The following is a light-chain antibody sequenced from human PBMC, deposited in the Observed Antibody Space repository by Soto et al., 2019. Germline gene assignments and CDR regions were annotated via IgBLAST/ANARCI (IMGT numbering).Light chain of an antibody. CDR3: QPRSHLPIT. CDR1: QTLSTR. CDR2: DAS. Sequence: DIQVTQYTPTLSASVGDRVTITCRASQTLSTRMAWYQQKPGKAPKLLIYDASSLESGVPSRFSGSGSGTDFTLTISSLEPEDFAVYYCQPRSHLPITFGQGTRL. V-gene: IGKV1-5*01. J-gene: IGKJ5*01.